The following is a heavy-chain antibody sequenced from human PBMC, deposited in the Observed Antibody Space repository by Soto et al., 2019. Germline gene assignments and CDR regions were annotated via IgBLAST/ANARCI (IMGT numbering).Heavy chain of an antibody. Sequence: QVQLVETGGGLVKPGGSLRLACAASGFRFGDSYMSWVRQAPGKGLEWLSYISGGSSYTNYADSVKGRFTISRDNAKRSLYLEMNSLRVDDTAVYYCAKTIVAASGYYFDHWGQGNLVTVSS. CDR1: GFRFGDSY. V-gene: IGHV3-11*06. J-gene: IGHJ4*02. D-gene: IGHD2-21*01. CDR3: AKTIVAASGYYFDH. CDR2: ISGGSSYT.